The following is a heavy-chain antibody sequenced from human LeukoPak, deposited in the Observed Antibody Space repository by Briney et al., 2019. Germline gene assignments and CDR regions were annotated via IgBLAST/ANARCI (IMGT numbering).Heavy chain of an antibody. V-gene: IGHV3-7*05. Sequence: GGSLRLSCPASGFTFSYSWMTWVRQAPGKGLEWVANIKHDGSEKYYVDSVKGRFTISRDNAKNSLYLQMNSLRAEDTAVYYCAVYSTSSGGLDPWGQGTLVTVSS. CDR2: IKHDGSEK. CDR1: GFTFSYSW. D-gene: IGHD6-6*01. CDR3: AVYSTSSGGLDP. J-gene: IGHJ5*02.